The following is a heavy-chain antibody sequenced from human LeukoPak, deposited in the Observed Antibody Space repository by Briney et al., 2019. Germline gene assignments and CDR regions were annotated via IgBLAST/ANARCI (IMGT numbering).Heavy chain of an antibody. CDR3: ARYRATIFGVAENAFDI. V-gene: IGHV1-69*05. J-gene: IGHJ3*02. CDR1: GGTFSTYA. CDR2: IIPIFGTT. Sequence: SVKVSCKASGGTFSTYAISWVRQAPGQGLEWMGGIIPIFGTTNYAQKFQGRVTITTDESTSTAYMELSSLRSEDTAVYYCARYRATIFGVAENAFDIWGQGTMVTVSS. D-gene: IGHD3-3*01.